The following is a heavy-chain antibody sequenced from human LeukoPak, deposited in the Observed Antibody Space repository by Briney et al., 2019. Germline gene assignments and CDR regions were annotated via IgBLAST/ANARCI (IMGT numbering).Heavy chain of an antibody. CDR1: GFTFSSHA. J-gene: IGHJ4*02. CDR3: AKKIAAAPTTYSDF. CDR2: MSSSGGTP. D-gene: IGHD6-13*01. V-gene: IGHV3-23*01. Sequence: GGSLRLSCAASGFTFSSHAMTWVRQAPGKGLEWVSVMSSSGGTPNYADSVRGRFTISRDNSKNTLYLQMNSLRAEDTAVYYCAKKIAAAPTTYSDFWGQGTLVTVSS.